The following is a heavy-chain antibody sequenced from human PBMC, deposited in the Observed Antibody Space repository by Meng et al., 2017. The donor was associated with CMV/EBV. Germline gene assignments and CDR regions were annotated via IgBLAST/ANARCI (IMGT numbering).Heavy chain of an antibody. CDR2: INHSGST. CDR1: GGSFSGYY. J-gene: IGHJ6*02. Sequence: SQTLSLTCAVYGGSFSGYYWSWIRQPPGKGLEWIGEINHSGSTNYNPSLKRRVTISVDTSKNQFSLKLSSVTAADTAVYYCARSDCSSTSCYNYYYYGMDVWGQGTTVTVSS. CDR3: ARSDCSSTSCYNYYYYGMDV. V-gene: IGHV4-34*01. D-gene: IGHD2-2*02.